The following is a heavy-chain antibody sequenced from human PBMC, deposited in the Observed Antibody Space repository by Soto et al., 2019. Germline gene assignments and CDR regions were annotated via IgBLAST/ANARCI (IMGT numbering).Heavy chain of an antibody. Sequence: QVQLQQSSPGLVKPSQTLSLTCAISGDSVSSDSVAWNWIRQSPSRGLEWLGRTYYRSKWYNDYAVSLKSRISINPDTSKNQFSLQLNSVTPEDTAVYYCARGHGDWFDPWGQGTLVTVSS. J-gene: IGHJ5*02. CDR2: TYYRSKWYN. CDR3: ARGHGDWFDP. V-gene: IGHV6-1*01. CDR1: GDSVSSDSVA. D-gene: IGHD4-17*01.